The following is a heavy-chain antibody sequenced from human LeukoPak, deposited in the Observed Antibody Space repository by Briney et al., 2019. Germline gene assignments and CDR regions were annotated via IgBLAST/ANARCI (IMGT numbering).Heavy chain of an antibody. D-gene: IGHD3-3*01. CDR3: ASQSYGLFAY. CDR1: EFTFSSYW. Sequence: GGSLRLSCAASEFTFSSYWMSWVRQAPGKGLEWVANINQDGSHKFYADSVRGRFTISRDNAKNSLYLQVSSLRPDDTAVYYCASQSYGLFAYWGQGTLVTVSS. J-gene: IGHJ4*02. CDR2: INQDGSHK. V-gene: IGHV3-7*01.